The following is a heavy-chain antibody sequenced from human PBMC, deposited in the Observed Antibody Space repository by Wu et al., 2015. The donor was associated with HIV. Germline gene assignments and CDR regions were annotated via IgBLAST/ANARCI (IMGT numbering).Heavy chain of an antibody. Sequence: QVQLVQSGAEVKKPGSSVKISCKTSGGTFDNYAINWVRQAPGQGLEWVGRVIPMFSTSDYARKLQGRVTITTDESTRTAYMELSSLRSEDTAVYYCATVKRDYCSTTSCYSRYYAMDVWGQGTTVTVSS. D-gene: IGHD2-2*01. CDR2: VIPMFSTS. J-gene: IGHJ6*02. CDR1: GGTFDNYA. V-gene: IGHV1-69*05. CDR3: ATVKRDYCSTTSCYSRYYAMDV.